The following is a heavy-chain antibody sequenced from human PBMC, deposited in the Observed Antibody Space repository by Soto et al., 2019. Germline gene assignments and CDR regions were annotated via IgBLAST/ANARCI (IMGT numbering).Heavy chain of an antibody. CDR2: INPSADST. V-gene: IGHV1-46*02. J-gene: IGHJ4*02. CDR3: ARDWALDY. CDR1: GYTFNAYS. Sequence: QVQLVQSGSEVKRPGTSVKVSCKAAGYTFNAYSMHWVRQAPGQGLEWMGMINPSADSTTYAQNFQGRVTMTRDTSTTTVYMELSGLRSEDTAVYYWARDWALDYWGQGTLVTVSS. D-gene: IGHD7-27*01.